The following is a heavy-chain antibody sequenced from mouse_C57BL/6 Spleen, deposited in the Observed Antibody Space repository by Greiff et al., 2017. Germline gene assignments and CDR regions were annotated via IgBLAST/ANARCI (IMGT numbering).Heavy chain of an antibody. V-gene: IGHV5-17*01. D-gene: IGHD2-5*01. CDR2: ISSGSSTI. CDR3: ASPYYSNYGWFAY. Sequence: DVMLVESGGGLVKPGGSLKLSCAASGFTFSDYGMHWVRQAPGEGLEWVAYISSGSSTIYYADTVKGRFTISRDNATSTRFLQMTSLRSEDAAMYYCASPYYSNYGWFAYWGQGTLVTVSA. J-gene: IGHJ3*01. CDR1: GFTFSDYG.